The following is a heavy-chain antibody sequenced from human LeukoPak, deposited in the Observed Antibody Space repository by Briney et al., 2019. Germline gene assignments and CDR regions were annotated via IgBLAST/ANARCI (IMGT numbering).Heavy chain of an antibody. V-gene: IGHV1-69*13. CDR2: IIPIFGTA. CDR1: GGTFSSYA. CDR3: ARVGIQLWVGVDY. J-gene: IGHJ4*02. Sequence: ASVTVSCKASGGTFSSYAISWVRQAPGQGLEWMGGIIPIFGTASYAQKFQGRVTNTADESTSTAYMELSSLRSEDTAVYYCARVGIQLWVGVDYWGQGTLVTVSS. D-gene: IGHD5-18*01.